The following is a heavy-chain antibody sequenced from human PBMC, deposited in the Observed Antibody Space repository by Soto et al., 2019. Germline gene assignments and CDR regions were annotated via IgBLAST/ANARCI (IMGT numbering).Heavy chain of an antibody. V-gene: IGHV3-33*01. CDR2: IWYDGSNK. CDR1: GFTFSSYG. CDR3: ARDGQGQFDP. Sequence: QVQLVESGGGVVQPGRSLRLTCAASGFTFSSYGMHWVRQAPGKGLEWVAVIWYDGSNKYYADSVKGRFTISRDNSKNTLYLQMNSLRAEDTAVYYCARDGQGQFDPWGQGTLVTVSS. J-gene: IGHJ5*02.